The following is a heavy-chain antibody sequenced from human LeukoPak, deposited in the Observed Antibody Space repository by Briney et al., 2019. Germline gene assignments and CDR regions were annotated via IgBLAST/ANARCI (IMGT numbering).Heavy chain of an antibody. D-gene: IGHD5-12*01. Sequence: PGGSLRLSCAASGFTFSSYAMSWVRQAPGKGLEWVSAISGSGGSTYYADSVKGRFTISRDNSKNTLYLQINSLRAEDTAVYYCAKVRGYSGYDPLDYWGQGTLVTVSS. CDR3: AKVRGYSGYDPLDY. CDR2: ISGSGGST. CDR1: GFTFSSYA. V-gene: IGHV3-23*01. J-gene: IGHJ4*02.